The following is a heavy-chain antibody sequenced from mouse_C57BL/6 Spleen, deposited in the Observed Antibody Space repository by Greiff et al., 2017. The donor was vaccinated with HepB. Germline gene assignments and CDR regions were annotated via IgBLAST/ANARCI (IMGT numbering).Heavy chain of an antibody. V-gene: IGHV3-6*01. CDR1: GYSITSGYY. Sequence: EVKLVESGPGLVKPSQSLSLTCSVTGYSITSGYYWNWIRQFPGNKLEWMGYISYDGSNNYNPSLKNRISITRDTSKNQFFLKLNSVTTEDTATYYCARERTGKGYFDVWGTGTTVTVSS. CDR2: ISYDGSN. CDR3: ARERTGKGYFDV. D-gene: IGHD4-1*01. J-gene: IGHJ1*03.